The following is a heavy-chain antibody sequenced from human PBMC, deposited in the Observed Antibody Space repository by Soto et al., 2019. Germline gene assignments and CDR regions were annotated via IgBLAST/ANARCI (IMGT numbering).Heavy chain of an antibody. J-gene: IGHJ4*02. Sequence: EVQLLESGGGLVQPGGSLRLSCEAAGLTFSNYAMSWVRQAPGGGLEWVSAISGSGGSPYYADSVKGRFTISRDNSKNTLYLQIKSLRGEDTAVYFCAKDKGWDYGDYGDSYFDHWGQGTLVTVSS. CDR3: AKDKGWDYGDYGDSYFDH. CDR2: ISGSGGSP. D-gene: IGHD4-17*01. V-gene: IGHV3-23*01. CDR1: GLTFSNYA.